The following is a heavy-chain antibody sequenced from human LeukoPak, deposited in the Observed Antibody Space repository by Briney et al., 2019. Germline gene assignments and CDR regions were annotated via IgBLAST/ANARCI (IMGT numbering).Heavy chain of an antibody. D-gene: IGHD3-10*01. CDR3: AKAYGSGYYYAYFDY. J-gene: IGHJ4*02. CDR2: ISYDGTNK. V-gene: IGHV3-30*18. Sequence: GGSLRLSCAASGFTFSSYVMHWVRQAPGKGLEWVAGISYDGTNKYYVDSVKGRFTISRDNSKNTLFLQMNSLRAEDTAMYYCAKAYGSGYYYAYFDYWAQGALVTVSS. CDR1: GFTFSSYV.